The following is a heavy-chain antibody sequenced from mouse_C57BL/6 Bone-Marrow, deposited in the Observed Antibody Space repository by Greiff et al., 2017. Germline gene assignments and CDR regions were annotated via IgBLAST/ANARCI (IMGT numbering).Heavy chain of an antibody. CDR3: ASPYGCDYGFGY. J-gene: IGHJ2*01. CDR2: IHPRSGNT. CDR1: GYTFTSYG. V-gene: IGHV1-81*01. D-gene: IGHD2-2*01. Sequence: VQLQQSGAELARPGASVKLSCKASGYTFTSYGISWVKQRTGQGLEWIGEIHPRSGNTYYNEKFKGKATLTADKSSSTAYMEHRSLTSEDSAVYFCASPYGCDYGFGYWGQGTTLTVSS.